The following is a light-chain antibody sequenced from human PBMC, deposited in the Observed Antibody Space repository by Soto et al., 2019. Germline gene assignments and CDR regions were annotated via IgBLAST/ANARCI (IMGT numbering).Light chain of an antibody. J-gene: IGKJ1*01. CDR3: QQYGSSVRT. CDR1: ESVTNS. Sequence: EIVLTQSPDTLSLSPGERATLSCRASESVTNSFAWYQQKPGQAPRLLIYRASNRATGIPDRFSGSGSGTYFTLTISRLEPEDFAVYYCQQYGSSVRTFGQGTRV. CDR2: RAS. V-gene: IGKV3-20*01.